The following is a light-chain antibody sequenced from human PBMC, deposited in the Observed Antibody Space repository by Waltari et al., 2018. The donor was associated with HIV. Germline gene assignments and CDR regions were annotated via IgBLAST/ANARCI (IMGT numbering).Light chain of an antibody. CDR1: SSDVGGSKY. Sequence: QSALTQPPSASGSPGQSVTISCTGTSSDVGGSKYVSWYQHHPGKAPKLMIYEVNKRPSGVPDRFSGSKSANTASLTVSGLQADDEADYYCNSYAGSNNGVFGGGTKLTVL. CDR3: NSYAGSNNGV. V-gene: IGLV2-8*01. CDR2: EVN. J-gene: IGLJ3*02.